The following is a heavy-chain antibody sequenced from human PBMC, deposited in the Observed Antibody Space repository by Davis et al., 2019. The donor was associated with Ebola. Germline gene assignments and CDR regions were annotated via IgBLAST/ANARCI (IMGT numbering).Heavy chain of an antibody. D-gene: IGHD6-13*01. J-gene: IGHJ4*02. CDR2: IWYDGSNK. CDR1: GFTFSSYC. Sequence: GESLKISCAAPGFTFSSYCMHWVRQAPGKGLERVAVIWYDGSNKYYADSVKGRFTISRDNSKNTLYLQMNSLRAEDTAVYYCARDNSSSWYPTFDYWGQGTLVTVSS. CDR3: ARDNSSSWYPTFDY. V-gene: IGHV3-33*01.